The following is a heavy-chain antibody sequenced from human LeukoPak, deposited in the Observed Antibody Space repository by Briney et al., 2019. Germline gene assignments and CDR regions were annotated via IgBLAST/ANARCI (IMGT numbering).Heavy chain of an antibody. D-gene: IGHD2-2*01. CDR3: ARMGYCSSTSCSTH. Sequence: SETLSLTCAVYGGSFSGYYWSWIRQPPGKGLEWIGEINHSGSTNYNPSLKSRVTISVDTSKNQFSLKLSSVTAADTAVYYCARMGYCSSTSCSTHWGQGTLVTVAS. V-gene: IGHV4-34*01. CDR2: INHSGST. CDR1: GGSFSGYY. J-gene: IGHJ4*02.